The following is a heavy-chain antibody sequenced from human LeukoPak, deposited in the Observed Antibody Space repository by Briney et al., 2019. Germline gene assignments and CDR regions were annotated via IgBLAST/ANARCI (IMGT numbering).Heavy chain of an antibody. V-gene: IGHV1-2*02. CDR3: ARDSGSGWYGIDY. Sequence: ASVTVSCTASGYTFTGYYMHWVRQAPGQGLEWMGWINPNSGGTNSAQKFQGRVTMTRDTSISTAYMELSRLRSDDTAVYYCARDSGSGWYGIDYWGQGTLVTVSS. J-gene: IGHJ4*02. CDR2: INPNSGGT. D-gene: IGHD6-19*01. CDR1: GYTFTGYY.